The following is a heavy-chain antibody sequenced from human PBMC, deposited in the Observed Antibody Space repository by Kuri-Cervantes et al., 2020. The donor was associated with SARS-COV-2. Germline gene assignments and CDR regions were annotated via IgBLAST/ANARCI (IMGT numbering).Heavy chain of an antibody. Sequence: GGSLRLSCAASGFTFSSYVMHWVRQAPGKGLEWVAVISYDGSNKYYADSVKGRFTISRDNSKNTLYLQMNSLRAEDTAVYYCAKDREDYAIDYWGQGTLVTVSS. CDR2: ISYDGSNK. J-gene: IGHJ4*02. CDR1: GFTFSSYV. V-gene: IGHV3-30-3*01. D-gene: IGHD4-17*01. CDR3: AKDREDYAIDY.